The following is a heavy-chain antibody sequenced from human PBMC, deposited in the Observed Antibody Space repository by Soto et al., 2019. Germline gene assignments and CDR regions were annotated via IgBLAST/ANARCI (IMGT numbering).Heavy chain of an antibody. CDR2: IWPDGNDK. D-gene: IGHD2-8*01. CDR1: GFTFSTFA. V-gene: IGHV3-33*01. J-gene: IGHJ5*02. CDR3: VRGSSCSNGVRYNLGWFGP. Sequence: QVQLVESGGGVVQPGRSLRLSCTASGFTFSTFALHWVRQGPGKGLEWVAIIWPDGNDKYYADSVKGRFTISSDNSKNTLSLPMNRLRAEDTAVYYCVRGSSCSNGVRYNLGWFGPWGQGTLVTVSS.